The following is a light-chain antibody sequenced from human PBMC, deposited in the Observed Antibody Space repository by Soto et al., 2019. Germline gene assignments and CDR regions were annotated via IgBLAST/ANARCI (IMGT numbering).Light chain of an antibody. Sequence: EIVLTQSPGTLSLSPGDTATLSCRASQTISSTFLAWYRQKPGQAPRLLIYGASSRATGIPDRFSGSGSGTDFPLTISRLEPEDFAVYYCQQFGLAPTFGGGTKVEIK. CDR2: GAS. J-gene: IGKJ4*01. V-gene: IGKV3-20*01. CDR3: QQFGLAPT. CDR1: QTISSTF.